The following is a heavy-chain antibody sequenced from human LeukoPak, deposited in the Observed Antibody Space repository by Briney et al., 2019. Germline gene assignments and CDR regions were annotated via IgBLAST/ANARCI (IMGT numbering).Heavy chain of an antibody. V-gene: IGHV4-31*03. Sequence: SQTLSLTCTVSGGSISSGGYYWSWVRQHPGKGLEWIGYIYYSGSTYYNPSLKSRVTISVDTSKNQFSLKLSSVTAADTAVYYCARGAGSGFDYWGQGTLVTVSS. J-gene: IGHJ4*02. CDR1: GGSISSGGYY. CDR3: ARGAGSGFDY. CDR2: IYYSGST.